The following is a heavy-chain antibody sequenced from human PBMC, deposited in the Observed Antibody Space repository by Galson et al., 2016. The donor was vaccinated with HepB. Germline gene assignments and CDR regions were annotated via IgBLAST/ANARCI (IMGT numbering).Heavy chain of an antibody. CDR3: ARPLPNVGYGMDV. CDR2: IYSGGDT. CDR1: GVTVRNNY. Sequence: SLRLSCAASGVTVRNNYMSWVRQAPGRGLEWVSVIYSGGDTFYADSVKGRFTISRDNSKNTLYLQMNSLRTEDTAVYYCARPLPNVGYGMDVWGQGTTVTVSS. V-gene: IGHV3-66*04. D-gene: IGHD2-15*01. J-gene: IGHJ6*02.